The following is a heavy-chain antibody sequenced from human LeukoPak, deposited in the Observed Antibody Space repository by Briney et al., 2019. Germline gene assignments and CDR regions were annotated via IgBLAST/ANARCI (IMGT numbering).Heavy chain of an antibody. J-gene: IGHJ3*01. CDR1: GGSISSGSYY. CDR3: ARGGVGDTILGS. CDR2: IYTSGST. D-gene: IGHD3-9*01. Sequence: SQTLSLTCTVSGGSISSGSYYWSWIRQPAGKGLEWIGRIYTSGSTNYNPSLKSRVTISVDTSKNQFSLKLSSVTAADTAVYYCARGGVGDTILGSWGQGTMVTVSS. V-gene: IGHV4-61*02.